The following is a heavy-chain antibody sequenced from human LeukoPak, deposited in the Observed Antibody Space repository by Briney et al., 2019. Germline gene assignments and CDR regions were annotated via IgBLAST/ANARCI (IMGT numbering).Heavy chain of an antibody. CDR2: IDPNSGGT. Sequence: ASVKVSCKASGYTFTGYYMHWVRQAPGQGLEWMGWIDPNSGGTNYAQKVQGWVTMTRDTSISTAYMELSRLRSDDTAVYYCARDKAYGSGSYDYWGQGTLVTVSS. V-gene: IGHV1-2*04. CDR3: ARDKAYGSGSYDY. CDR1: GYTFTGYY. D-gene: IGHD3-10*01. J-gene: IGHJ4*02.